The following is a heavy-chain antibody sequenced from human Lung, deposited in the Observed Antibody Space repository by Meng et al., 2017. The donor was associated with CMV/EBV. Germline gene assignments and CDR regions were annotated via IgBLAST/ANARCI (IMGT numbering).Heavy chain of an antibody. V-gene: IGHV1-18*01. D-gene: IGHD3-10*01. CDR1: PYAFGTYG. J-gene: IGHJ4*02. Sequence: QCLLLQLGPEVKKPWASVRCSCTASPYAFGTYGISWVRQAPGLGLEWMGWFVNYRDTYPAPKFQDRVTMTTDTHTNTVIMELRSLTSDDTAVYYCVKGTPGRSYCDYWGQGTLVTVSS. CDR2: FVNYRDT. CDR3: VKGTPGRSYCDY.